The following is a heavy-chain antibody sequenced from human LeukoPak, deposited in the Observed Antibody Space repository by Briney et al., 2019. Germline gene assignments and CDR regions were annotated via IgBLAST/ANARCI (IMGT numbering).Heavy chain of an antibody. Sequence: GGSLRLSCAASGFTFSSYWMSWVRQAPGKGLEWVANIKQDGSEKYYVDSVKGRFTISRDNSKNTLYLQMNSLRAEDTAVYYCAKGLTSSVSPFDYWGQGTLVTVSS. CDR3: AKGLTSSVSPFDY. J-gene: IGHJ4*02. CDR2: IKQDGSEK. D-gene: IGHD6-6*01. CDR1: GFTFSSYW. V-gene: IGHV3-7*03.